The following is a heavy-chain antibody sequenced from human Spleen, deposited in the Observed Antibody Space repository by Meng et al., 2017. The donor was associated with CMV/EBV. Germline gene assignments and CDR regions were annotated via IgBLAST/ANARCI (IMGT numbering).Heavy chain of an antibody. Sequence: GESLISCAASGFTVSSNYMSWVRQAPGKGLEWVSVIYSGGSTYYADSVKGRFTISRDNAKNSLYLQMNSLRAGDTALYYCSIAVAGHKRSYYYYGMDVWGQGTTVTVSS. V-gene: IGHV3-53*01. CDR1: GFTVSSNY. CDR2: IYSGGST. CDR3: SIAVAGHKRSYYYYGMDV. D-gene: IGHD6-19*01. J-gene: IGHJ6*02.